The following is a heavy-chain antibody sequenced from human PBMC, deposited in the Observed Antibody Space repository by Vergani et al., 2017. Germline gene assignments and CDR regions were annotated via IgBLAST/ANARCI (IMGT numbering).Heavy chain of an antibody. V-gene: IGHV3-30*02. J-gene: IGHJ4*02. Sequence: QVQLVESGGGVVQRGGSLRLSCATSGFTLSNYDMQWIRQGPGKGLEFVAFIQFDGSNQYYAESVKGRFTLSRDFSKNTLYLQMNSLRTDDTATYYCAKHFRGWGSDYWGQGTQVIVSS. CDR2: IQFDGSNQ. CDR3: AKHFRGWGSDY. CDR1: GFTLSNYD. D-gene: IGHD3-16*01.